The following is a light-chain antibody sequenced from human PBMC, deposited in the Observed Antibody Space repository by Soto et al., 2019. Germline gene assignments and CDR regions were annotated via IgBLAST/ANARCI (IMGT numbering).Light chain of an antibody. CDR3: QQSYSLRGT. CDR1: QSISSY. CDR2: AAS. Sequence: DIHMTLSPSSLSASVGDRVTIACRASQSISSYLNWYQQKQGKAPKLLIYAASSLQSGVPSRFSGSGYGTDFTLTISSLQTEDFATYFCQQSYSLRGTFGQGTKVDIK. V-gene: IGKV1-39*01. J-gene: IGKJ1*01.